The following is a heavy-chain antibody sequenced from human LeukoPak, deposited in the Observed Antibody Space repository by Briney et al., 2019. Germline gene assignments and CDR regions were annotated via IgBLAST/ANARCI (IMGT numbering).Heavy chain of an antibody. D-gene: IGHD3-10*01. V-gene: IGHV4-39*01. CDR1: GGSISSSSYY. J-gene: IGHJ4*02. Sequence: SETLSLTCTVSGGSISSSSYYWGWIRQPPGKGLEWLGSIYYSGSTYYNPSLKSRVTISVDTSKNQFSLKLSSVTAADTAVYYCARILWFGELFLDYWGQGALVTVSS. CDR3: ARILWFGELFLDY. CDR2: IYYSGST.